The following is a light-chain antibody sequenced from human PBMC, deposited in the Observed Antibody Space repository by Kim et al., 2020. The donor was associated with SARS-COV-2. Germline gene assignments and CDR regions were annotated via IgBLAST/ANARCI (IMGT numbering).Light chain of an antibody. Sequence: EIVMTQSPATLSASPGERVALSCRASQSVSSNLAWYQQKPGQAPRLLIYRASTRATGIPARFSGSGSGTEFALTINSLQPEDFAVYYCKQYINWPPPGTFGQGTKLEI. V-gene: IGKV3-15*01. CDR1: QSVSSN. CDR2: RAS. CDR3: KQYINWPPPGT. J-gene: IGKJ2*02.